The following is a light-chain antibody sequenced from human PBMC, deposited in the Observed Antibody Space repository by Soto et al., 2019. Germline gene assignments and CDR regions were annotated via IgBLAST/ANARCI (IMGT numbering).Light chain of an antibody. CDR3: CSYTTSNTRQIV. Sequence: QSVLTQPASVSGSPGQSITISCTGTSSDVVGYNYVSWYQQHPGKAPKFMIYDVSSRPSGVSNRFSGSKSGNTASLTISGLQAEDEADYYCCSYTTSNTRQIVFGTGTKVTV. V-gene: IGLV2-14*03. CDR2: DVS. J-gene: IGLJ1*01. CDR1: SSDVVGYNY.